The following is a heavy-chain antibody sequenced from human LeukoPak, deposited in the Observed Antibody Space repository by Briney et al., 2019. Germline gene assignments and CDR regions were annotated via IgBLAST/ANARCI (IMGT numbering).Heavy chain of an antibody. CDR1: GYTFTGYY. CDR3: ARDSSGHPGYYAFDI. CDR2: INPNSGGT. V-gene: IGHV1-2*02. D-gene: IGHD3-22*01. J-gene: IGHJ3*02. Sequence: ASVKVSCKASGYTFTGYYMHWVRQAPGQGVEWMGWINPNSGGTNYAQKFQGRVTMTRDTSISTAYMELSRLRSDDTAVYYCARDSSGHPGYYAFDIWGQGTMVTVSS.